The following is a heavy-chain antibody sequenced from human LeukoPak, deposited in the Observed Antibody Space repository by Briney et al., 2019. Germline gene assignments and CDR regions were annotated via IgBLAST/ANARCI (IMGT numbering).Heavy chain of an antibody. CDR3: ARGPLAGGWPSADFDY. J-gene: IGHJ4*02. V-gene: IGHV4-34*01. Sequence: KSSETLSLTCAVYGGSFSGYYWSWIRQPPGKGLEWIGEINHSGSTNYNPSLKSRVTISVDTSKNQFSLKLSSVTAADTAVYYCARGPLAGGWPSADFDYWGQGTLVTVSS. D-gene: IGHD6-19*01. CDR2: INHSGST. CDR1: GGSFSGYY.